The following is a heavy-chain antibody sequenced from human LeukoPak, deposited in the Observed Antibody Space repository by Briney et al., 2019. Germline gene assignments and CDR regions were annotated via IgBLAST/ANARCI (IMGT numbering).Heavy chain of an antibody. D-gene: IGHD3-22*01. J-gene: IGHJ4*02. CDR2: INPQSGAT. V-gene: IGHV1-2*02. CDR1: GYTFTPFY. CDR3: ARGGDDSGLYFAY. Sequence: GASVNVSYTPSGYTFTPFYIHWVRQAPGQGLEWMAWINPQSGATNYAQKFRGRVTMTRDVSISTAYMEVTSLTFDDTAVYYFARGGDDSGLYFAYWGQGTVVSVSS.